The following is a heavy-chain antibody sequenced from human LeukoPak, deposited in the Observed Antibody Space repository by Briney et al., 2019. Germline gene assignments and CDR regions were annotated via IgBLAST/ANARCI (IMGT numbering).Heavy chain of an antibody. V-gene: IGHV3-43D*03. Sequence: GGSLRLSCAASGFTFDDYAMHWVRQAPGKGLEWVSLISWDGGSTYYADSVKGRFTISRDNSKNSLYLQMNSLRAEDTALYYGANYDQVDYYYYMDVWGKGTTVTVSS. J-gene: IGHJ6*03. D-gene: IGHD5-12*01. CDR2: ISWDGGST. CDR3: ANYDQVDYYYYMDV. CDR1: GFTFDDYA.